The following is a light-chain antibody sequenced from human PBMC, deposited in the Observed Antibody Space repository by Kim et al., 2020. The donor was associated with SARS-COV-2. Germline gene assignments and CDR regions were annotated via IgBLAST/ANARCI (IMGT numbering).Light chain of an antibody. CDR1: SLRSYY. CDR3: NSRDSNDNVV. J-gene: IGLJ2*01. Sequence: VALGQKGRITCQGESLRSYYATWYQQKPGQAPIVVIYGKNNRPSGIPDRFSGSSSGNTASLTITGTQAGDEADYYCNSRDSNDNVVFGGGTQLTVL. V-gene: IGLV3-19*01. CDR2: GKN.